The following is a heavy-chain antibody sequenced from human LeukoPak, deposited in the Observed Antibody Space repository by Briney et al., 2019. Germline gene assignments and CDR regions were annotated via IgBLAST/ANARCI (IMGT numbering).Heavy chain of an antibody. V-gene: IGHV3-30*14. CDR1: GFTFSSYA. CDR2: ISYDGSNK. Sequence: GGSLRLSCVASGFTFSSYAMHWVRQAPGKGLEWVAVISYDGSNKYYADSVKGRFTISRDNSKNTLYLQMNSLRAEDTAVYYCARDSNYDYWGQGTLVTVSS. CDR3: ARDSNYDY. J-gene: IGHJ4*02. D-gene: IGHD3-3*02.